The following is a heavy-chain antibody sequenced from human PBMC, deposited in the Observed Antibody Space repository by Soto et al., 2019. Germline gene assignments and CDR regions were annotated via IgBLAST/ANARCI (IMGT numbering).Heavy chain of an antibody. D-gene: IGHD3-16*01. CDR3: ASGSWGLHGDGFDP. Sequence: QPHLEQSGPEVKKPGASVKISCKASAYAFSKYGFNWVRRAPGQGLEWLAWISSYNDNTNYAQKFHGRVTVTKDTSTNTIYMDLRSLTSDDTAVYYCASGSWGLHGDGFDPWGQGPLVTVSS. J-gene: IGHJ5*02. CDR2: ISSYNDNT. CDR1: AYAFSKYG. V-gene: IGHV1-18*04.